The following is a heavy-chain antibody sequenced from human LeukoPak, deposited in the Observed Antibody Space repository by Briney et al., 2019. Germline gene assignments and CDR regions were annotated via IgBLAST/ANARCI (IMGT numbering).Heavy chain of an antibody. CDR3: AKRSIVGATVDY. Sequence: GASVKVSCKASGYTFTSYDINWVRQATGQGLEWMGWMNPNSGNTGYAQKFQGRVTMTEDTSTDTAYMELSSLRSEDTAVYYCAKRSIVGATVDYWGQGTLVTVSS. CDR2: MNPNSGNT. V-gene: IGHV1-8*01. D-gene: IGHD1-26*01. CDR1: GYTFTSYD. J-gene: IGHJ4*02.